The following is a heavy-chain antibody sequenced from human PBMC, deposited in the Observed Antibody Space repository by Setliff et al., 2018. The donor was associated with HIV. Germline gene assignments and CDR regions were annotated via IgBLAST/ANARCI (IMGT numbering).Heavy chain of an antibody. CDR1: GYSISSAYY. Sequence: PSETLSLTCAVSGYSISSAYYWGWIRQPPGKGLEWIGSIYHSGSTYYNPSLKRRVTISVDTSKNQFSLKMRSVTAADTAVYYCVRVPGYSTGASYMDVWGKGTTVTVSS. D-gene: IGHD6-19*01. CDR3: VRVPGYSTGASYMDV. V-gene: IGHV4-38-2*01. J-gene: IGHJ6*03. CDR2: IYHSGST.